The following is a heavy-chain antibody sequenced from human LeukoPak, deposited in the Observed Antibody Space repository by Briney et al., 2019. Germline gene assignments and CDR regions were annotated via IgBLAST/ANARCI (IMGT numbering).Heavy chain of an antibody. D-gene: IGHD4-23*01. J-gene: IGHJ4*02. V-gene: IGHV3-53*01. CDR1: GLTVRNNY. CDR3: ASYGGNSDFDY. Sequence: GGSLRLSCTASGLTVRNNYMSWVRQAPGKGLEWVSVIYSDGKTYFADSVKGRFTISRHNSKNTLYLQMNNLRAEDTAVYYCASYGGNSDFDYWGQGTLVTVSS. CDR2: IYSDGKT.